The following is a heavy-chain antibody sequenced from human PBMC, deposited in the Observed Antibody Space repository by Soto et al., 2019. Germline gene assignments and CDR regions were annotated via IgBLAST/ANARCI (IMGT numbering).Heavy chain of an antibody. V-gene: IGHV1-18*01. D-gene: IGHD1-26*01. CDR1: GYTFTSYG. CDR3: ARDTSEVGATYYYYYGMDV. CDR2: FSAYNCNT. Sequence: QVQLVQSGAEVKKPGASVKVSCKASGYTFTSYGISWVRQAPGQVLEWMVWFSAYNCNTNYAQKLQGRVTMTTDTSTSTAYMELRSLRSDDTAVYYCARDTSEVGATYYYYYGMDVWGQGTTVTVSS. J-gene: IGHJ6*02.